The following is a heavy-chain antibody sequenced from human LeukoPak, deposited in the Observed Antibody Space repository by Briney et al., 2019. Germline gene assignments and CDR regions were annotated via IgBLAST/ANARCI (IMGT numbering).Heavy chain of an antibody. CDR2: ISAYNGDT. J-gene: IGHJ4*02. CDR1: GYIFAHNG. Sequence: ASVKVSCKTSGYIFAHNGISWVRQAPGQGPEWMGWISAYNGDTNYAQNFQGRVTMTTDTSTSTAYMELRSLRSDDTAVYYCARGSLPLDYWGQGTLVTVSS. CDR3: ARGSLPLDY. V-gene: IGHV1-18*01.